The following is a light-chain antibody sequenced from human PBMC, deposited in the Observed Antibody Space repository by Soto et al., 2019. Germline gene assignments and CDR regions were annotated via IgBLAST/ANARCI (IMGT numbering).Light chain of an antibody. CDR1: SSNIGGNT. CDR3: QSYDSSLSRRWV. J-gene: IGLJ3*02. CDR2: SNS. V-gene: IGLV1-44*01. Sequence: QSVLTQPPSASGTPGQRVTFSCSGSSSNIGGNTVSWFQHLPRTVPKLLIFSNSQRPSGVPDRFSGAKSGTSASLAISGLQSEDEADYYCQSYDSSLSRRWVFGGGTKVTVL.